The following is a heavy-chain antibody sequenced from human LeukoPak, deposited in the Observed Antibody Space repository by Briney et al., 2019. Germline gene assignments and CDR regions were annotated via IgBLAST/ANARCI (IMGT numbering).Heavy chain of an antibody. CDR1: GFTFSRYD. V-gene: IGHV3-48*03. CDR3: ARVGYSYGLDYFDY. Sequence: GGSLRLSCAASGFTFSRYDMNWVRQAPGKGLEWVSYISSSGSIIYYAASMKGRFTISRDNAKNSLYLQMNSLRGEDTAVYYCARVGYSYGLDYFDYWGQGNLVTVSS. D-gene: IGHD5-18*01. J-gene: IGHJ4*02. CDR2: ISSSGSII.